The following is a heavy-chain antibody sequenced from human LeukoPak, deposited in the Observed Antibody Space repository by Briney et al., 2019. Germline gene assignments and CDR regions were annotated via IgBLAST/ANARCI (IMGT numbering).Heavy chain of an antibody. Sequence: SETLPLTCTVSGGSISSYYWSWIRQPAGKGLEWIGRIYTSGSTNYNPSLKSRVTMSVDTSKNQFSLKLSSVTAADTAVYYCARDPAFRSSSDYMDVWGKGTTVTVSS. D-gene: IGHD6-13*01. J-gene: IGHJ6*03. CDR2: IYTSGST. V-gene: IGHV4-4*07. CDR1: GGSISSYY. CDR3: ARDPAFRSSSDYMDV.